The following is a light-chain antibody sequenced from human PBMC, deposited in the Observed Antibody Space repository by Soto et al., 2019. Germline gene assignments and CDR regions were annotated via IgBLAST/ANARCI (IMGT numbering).Light chain of an antibody. CDR3: QQYNNWSFT. CDR1: QSVSSN. CDR2: GAS. Sequence: EIVMTQSPATLSVSPGERATLSCRASQSVSSNLAWYQQKPGQAPRLLIYGASTRATGIPARFSGSGSGTEFTLTISSLQSEDFAFYYCQQYNNWSFTFGPGTKVDIK. J-gene: IGKJ3*01. V-gene: IGKV3-15*01.